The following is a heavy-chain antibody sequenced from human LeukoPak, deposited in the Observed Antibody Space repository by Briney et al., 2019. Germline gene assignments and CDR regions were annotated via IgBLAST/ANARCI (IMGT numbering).Heavy chain of an antibody. D-gene: IGHD2-2*01. CDR1: GFTFSSYG. Sequence: GRSLRLSCAASGFTFSSYGMHWVRQAPGKGLEWVAVIWYDGSNKYYADSVKGRFTISRDNAKNSLYLQMNSLRAEDTAVYYCAREDCSSSSCYLAVYGLDVWGQGTTVTVSS. CDR3: AREDCSSSSCYLAVYGLDV. CDR2: IWYDGSNK. J-gene: IGHJ6*02. V-gene: IGHV3-33*01.